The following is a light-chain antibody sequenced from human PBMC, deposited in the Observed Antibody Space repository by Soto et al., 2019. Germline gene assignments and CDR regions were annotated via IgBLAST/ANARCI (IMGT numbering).Light chain of an antibody. V-gene: IGLV9-49*01. J-gene: IGLJ2*01. CDR2: LGTGGIVG. CDR3: GADHGIGSNVVV. CDR1: SGYSNYK. Sequence: QSVPTQPPSASASLGASVTLTCTLSSGYSNYKVDWYQQRPGKGPRFVIRLGTGGIVGSKGDGIPDRFSVLGLGLNRYLTIKNILEEDESDYHCGADHGIGSNVVVFGGGTKLTVL.